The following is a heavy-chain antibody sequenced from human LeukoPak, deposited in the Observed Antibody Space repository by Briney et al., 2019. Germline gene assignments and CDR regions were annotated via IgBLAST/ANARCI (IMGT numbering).Heavy chain of an antibody. CDR3: AGGSALDP. J-gene: IGHJ5*02. Sequence: GGSLRLSCAASGFTFSTYTMNWIRQAPGKGLEWVSSIDSRSNYIHYADPVKGRFTISRDNANASLYLQMNSLRPEDAGVYYCAGGSALDPWGQGTLVTVSS. D-gene: IGHD2-15*01. CDR2: IDSRSNYI. CDR1: GFTFSTYT. V-gene: IGHV3-21*06.